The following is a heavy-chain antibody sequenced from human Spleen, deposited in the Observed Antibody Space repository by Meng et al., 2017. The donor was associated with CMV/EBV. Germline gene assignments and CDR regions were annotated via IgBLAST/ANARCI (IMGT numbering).Heavy chain of an antibody. D-gene: IGHD3-3*01. CDR2: IYYSGST. V-gene: IGHV4-39*01. CDR3: ASPGLRFLEWLPGAHFDY. Sequence: ISSSSYYWGWISQPPGKGLECIGSIYYSGSTYYNTSLKSRVTISVDTSKNQFSLKLSSVTAADTAVYYCASPGLRFLEWLPGAHFDYWGQGTLVTVSS. CDR1: ISSSSYY. J-gene: IGHJ4*02.